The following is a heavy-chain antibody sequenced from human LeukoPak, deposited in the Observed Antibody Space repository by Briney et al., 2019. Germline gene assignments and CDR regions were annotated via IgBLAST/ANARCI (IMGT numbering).Heavy chain of an antibody. V-gene: IGHV3-48*03. CDR2: ISSSGSTI. J-gene: IGHJ6*02. CDR1: GFTFGSYE. CDR3: ARGRRVDTATRSYYYGLDV. D-gene: IGHD5-18*01. Sequence: PGGSLRLSCAASGFTFGSYEMHWVRQAPGKGLEWVSYISSSGSTIYYADSVKGRFTISRDNAKNSLYLQMNSLRAEDTAVYYCARGRRVDTATRSYYYGLDVWGQGTTVTVSS.